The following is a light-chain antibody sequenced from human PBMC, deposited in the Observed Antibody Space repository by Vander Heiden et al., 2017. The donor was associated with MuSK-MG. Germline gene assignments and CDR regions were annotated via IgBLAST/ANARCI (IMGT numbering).Light chain of an antibody. V-gene: IGLV1-44*01. J-gene: IGLJ3*02. CDR1: SSNIGSNT. Sequence: QSAVTQPPSASGTPGQKVTISCSGSSSNIGSNTANWYQQLPGTAPKLLIHGNGQRPSGVPDRFSGSKSGTSASLAISGLQSEDDGDYYCATWDDSLNGPVFGGGTRLTVL. CDR3: ATWDDSLNGPV. CDR2: GNG.